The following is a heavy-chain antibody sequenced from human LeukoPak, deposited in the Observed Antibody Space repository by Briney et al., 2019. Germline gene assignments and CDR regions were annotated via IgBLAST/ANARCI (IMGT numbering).Heavy chain of an antibody. J-gene: IGHJ5*02. CDR1: GGSFSGYY. Sequence: SETLSLTCAVYGGSFSGYYWSWIRQPPEKGLEWIGEINHSGSTNYNPSLKSRVTISVDTSKNQFSLKLSSVTAADTAVYYCARELRFLEWLFAWFDPWGQGTLVTVSS. CDR3: ARELRFLEWLFAWFDP. D-gene: IGHD3-3*01. V-gene: IGHV4-34*01. CDR2: INHSGST.